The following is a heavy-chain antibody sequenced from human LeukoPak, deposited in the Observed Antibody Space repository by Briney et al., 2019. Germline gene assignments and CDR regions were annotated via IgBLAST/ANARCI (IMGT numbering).Heavy chain of an antibody. CDR2: VSGSGDRT. J-gene: IGHJ4*02. CDR3: ANSRGYGSGNL. CDR1: GFTFSSYG. Sequence: GGSLRLSCAASGFTFSSYGMRWVRQAPGKGLEWISAVSGSGDRTYYAGSVKGRFTISRDNSKNIVYLRMNSLRAEDTAVYFCANSRGYGSGNLWGQGTLVTVSS. V-gene: IGHV3-23*01. D-gene: IGHD3-10*01.